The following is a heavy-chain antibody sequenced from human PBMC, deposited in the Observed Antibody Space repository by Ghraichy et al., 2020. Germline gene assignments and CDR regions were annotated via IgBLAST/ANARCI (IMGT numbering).Heavy chain of an antibody. D-gene: IGHD6-6*01. J-gene: IGHJ4*02. V-gene: IGHV3-7*01. Sequence: GGSLRLSCAASGFTFSSYWMSWVRQAPGKGLEWVANIKQDGSEKYYVDSVKGRFTISRDNAKNSLYLQMNSLRAEDTAVYYCARETRRHRIAARTYYFDYWGQGTLVTVSS. CDR1: GFTFSSYW. CDR2: IKQDGSEK. CDR3: ARETRRHRIAARTYYFDY.